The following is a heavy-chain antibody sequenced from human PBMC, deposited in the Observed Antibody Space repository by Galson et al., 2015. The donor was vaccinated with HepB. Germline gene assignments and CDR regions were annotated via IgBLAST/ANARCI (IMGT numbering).Heavy chain of an antibody. CDR3: AKTHEYELLPVFQD. D-gene: IGHD2-21*01. CDR1: GFTFNSYA. Sequence: SLRLSCAASGFTFNSYAMSWVRQAPGKGLECVCSINGNGGATYYTDSVRGRFTISRDNSKNTVFLQMDSLRAEDTAVYYCAKTHEYELLPVFQDWGQGSLVIVSS. J-gene: IGHJ4*02. CDR2: INGNGGAT. V-gene: IGHV3-23*01.